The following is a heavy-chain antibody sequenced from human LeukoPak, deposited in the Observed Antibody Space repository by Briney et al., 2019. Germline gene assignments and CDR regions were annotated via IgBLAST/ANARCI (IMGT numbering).Heavy chain of an antibody. CDR1: GFTFSSYW. V-gene: IGHV3-7*01. J-gene: IGHJ4*02. D-gene: IGHD3-22*01. Sequence: GGSLRLSCAASGFTFSSYWMSWVRQAPGKGLEWVANIKQDGSEKYYVDPVKGRFTISRDNAKNSLYLQMNSLRAEDTAVYFCARLDYYDSSGYPTDIDSWGQGTLVTVSS. CDR2: IKQDGSEK. CDR3: ARLDYYDSSGYPTDIDS.